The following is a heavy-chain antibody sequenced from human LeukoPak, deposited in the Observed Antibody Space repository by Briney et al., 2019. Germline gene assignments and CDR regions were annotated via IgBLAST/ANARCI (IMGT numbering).Heavy chain of an antibody. CDR3: ARDAPTPYSSSPRDP. CDR1: GYSFTSYG. Sequence: ASLKLSCKASGYSFTSYGISWVRQAPGQGLEWMGWISAYNGNTNYAHKLQGRVTMTTDTSTSTAYMELRSLRSDDTAVYYCARDAPTPYSSSPRDPWGHGTLVTVSS. CDR2: ISAYNGNT. D-gene: IGHD6-6*01. V-gene: IGHV1-18*01. J-gene: IGHJ5*02.